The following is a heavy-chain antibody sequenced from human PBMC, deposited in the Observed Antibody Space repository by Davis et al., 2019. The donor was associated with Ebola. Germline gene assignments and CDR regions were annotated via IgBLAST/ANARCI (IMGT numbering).Heavy chain of an antibody. J-gene: IGHJ4*02. D-gene: IGHD1-26*01. CDR3: TRDAVGATAGFFDY. V-gene: IGHV3-49*03. CDR1: GFTFGDYA. Sequence: GESLKISCTASGFTFGDYAMSWFRQAPGKGLEWVGFIRSKAYGGTTEYAASVKGRFTISRDDSKSIAYLQMNSLKTEDTAVYYCTRDAVGATAGFFDYWGQGTLVTVSS. CDR2: IRSKAYGGTT.